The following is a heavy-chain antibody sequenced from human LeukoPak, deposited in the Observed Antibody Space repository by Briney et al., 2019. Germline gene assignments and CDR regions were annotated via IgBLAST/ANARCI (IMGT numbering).Heavy chain of an antibody. CDR2: INPNSGGT. Sequence: GASVTVSCKPSRYTFTGYYMHWVRQAPGQGLEWMGWINPNSGGTNYAQSFQGRVTMPRDTSISTAYMELSGLRSDDTAVYYCATGGGDQCGGDGALDYWGQGTLVTVSS. CDR3: ATGGGDQCGGDGALDY. J-gene: IGHJ4*02. V-gene: IGHV1-2*02. D-gene: IGHD2-21*02. CDR1: RYTFTGYY.